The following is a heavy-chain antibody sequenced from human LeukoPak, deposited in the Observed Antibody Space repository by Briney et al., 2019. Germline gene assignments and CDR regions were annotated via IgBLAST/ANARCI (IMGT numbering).Heavy chain of an antibody. D-gene: IGHD5-12*01. V-gene: IGHV4-39*01. J-gene: IGHJ4*02. CDR2: IYYSGTT. Sequence: SETLSLTCTVSGGSISSSGYYWAWIRQPPGKGLEWIGSIYYSGTTYYNPSLKSRVTISVDTSKNQFSLKLSSVTAADTAVFYCSRLNKVATKTFDYWGQGTLVTVSS. CDR1: GGSISSSGYY. CDR3: SRLNKVATKTFDY.